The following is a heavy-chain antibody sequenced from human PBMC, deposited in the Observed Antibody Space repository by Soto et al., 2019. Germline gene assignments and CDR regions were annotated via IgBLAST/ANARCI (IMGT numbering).Heavy chain of an antibody. CDR2: ISYDGSNK. Sequence: GGSLRLSCAASGFTFSSYGMHWVRQAPGKGLEWVAVISYDGSNKYYADSVKGRFTISRDNSKNTLYLQMNSLRAEDTAVYYCAKEKVVVVPALDYWGQGTLVTVSS. J-gene: IGHJ4*02. D-gene: IGHD2-2*01. V-gene: IGHV3-30*18. CDR1: GFTFSSYG. CDR3: AKEKVVVVPALDY.